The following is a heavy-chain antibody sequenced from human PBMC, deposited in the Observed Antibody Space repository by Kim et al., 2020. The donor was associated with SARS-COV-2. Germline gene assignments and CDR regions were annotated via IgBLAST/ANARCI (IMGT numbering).Heavy chain of an antibody. J-gene: IGHJ6*02. Sequence: DSVKGRFTISRDNSKNTLYLQMNSLRAEDMAVYYCARDLRSSSWVGGMDVWGQGTTVTVSS. V-gene: IGHV3-30*07. CDR3: ARDLRSSSWVGGMDV. D-gene: IGHD6-13*01.